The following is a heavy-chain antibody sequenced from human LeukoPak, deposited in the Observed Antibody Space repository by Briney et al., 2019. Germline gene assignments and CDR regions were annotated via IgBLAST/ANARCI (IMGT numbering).Heavy chain of an antibody. J-gene: IGHJ1*01. CDR1: GYSFTSCW. V-gene: IGHV5-51*01. CDR2: IYPGDSDT. Sequence: GESLKISCKGSGYSFTSCWIGWVRQMPGKGLEWMGIIYPGDSDTRYSPSFQGQVTISADNSISTAYLQWSSLKASDTAIYYCVKGWRGSLYDPAEHWGQGTLITVSS. D-gene: IGHD1-26*01. CDR3: VKGWRGSLYDPAEH.